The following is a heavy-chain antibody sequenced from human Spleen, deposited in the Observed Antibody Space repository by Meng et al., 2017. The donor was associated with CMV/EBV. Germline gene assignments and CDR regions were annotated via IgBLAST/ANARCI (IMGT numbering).Heavy chain of an antibody. V-gene: IGHV3-66*02. CDR3: VKDFPGDCYPLCYYFSHGMDV. CDR1: GFTVNSSY. CDR2: IYSAGST. J-gene: IGHJ6*02. D-gene: IGHD2-21*01. Sequence: GESLKISCAASGFTVNSSYISWFRQAPGKGLEWVSVIYSAGSTYYADSVKGRFTISRDNSKNTLYLQMSSLRAEDTAVYYCVKDFPGDCYPLCYYFSHGMDVWGQGTTVTVSS.